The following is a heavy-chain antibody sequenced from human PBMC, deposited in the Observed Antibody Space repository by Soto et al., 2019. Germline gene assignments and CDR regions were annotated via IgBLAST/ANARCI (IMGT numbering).Heavy chain of an antibody. J-gene: IGHJ4*02. Sequence: GGSLRLSCAASGFPFSTYAMSWVRQAPGKGLEWVSTIMNSGAGTYYPDSMMGRFTIARDNSKNTVYLQMNSLRAEDTAVYYCAKGPWVYYGSGSAFDYWGQGTLVTSPQ. CDR3: AKGPWVYYGSGSAFDY. V-gene: IGHV3-23*01. D-gene: IGHD3-10*01. CDR2: IMNSGAGT. CDR1: GFPFSTYA.